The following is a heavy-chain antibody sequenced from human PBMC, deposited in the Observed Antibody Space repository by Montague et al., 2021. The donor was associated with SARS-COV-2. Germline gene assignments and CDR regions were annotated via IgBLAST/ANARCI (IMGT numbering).Heavy chain of an antibody. J-gene: IGHJ6*02. CDR1: GFSLSTSGMC. Sequence: PALGKPTQTLTLTCTFSGFSLSTSGMCVSWIRQPPGKALEWLARIDWDDDKYYSTSLKTRLTISKDTSKNQVVLTMTNMDPVGTATYYCARTAGTDYTGYYYYAMDVWGQGTTVTVSS. D-gene: IGHD3-10*01. CDR3: ARTAGTDYTGYYYYAMDV. CDR2: IDWDDDK. V-gene: IGHV2-70*11.